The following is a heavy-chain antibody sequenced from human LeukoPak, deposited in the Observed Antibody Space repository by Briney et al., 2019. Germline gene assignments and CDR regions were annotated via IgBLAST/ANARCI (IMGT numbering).Heavy chain of an antibody. Sequence: PGGSLRLSCAASGFTFSSYAMSWVRQAPGKGLEWVSAISGSGGSTYYADSVKGRFTISRDNSKNTLYPQMNSLRAEDTAVYYCAKLPSSGGSCYSETCDYWGQGTLVTVSS. CDR2: ISGSGGST. CDR1: GFTFSSYA. D-gene: IGHD2-15*01. V-gene: IGHV3-23*01. CDR3: AKLPSSGGSCYSETCDY. J-gene: IGHJ4*02.